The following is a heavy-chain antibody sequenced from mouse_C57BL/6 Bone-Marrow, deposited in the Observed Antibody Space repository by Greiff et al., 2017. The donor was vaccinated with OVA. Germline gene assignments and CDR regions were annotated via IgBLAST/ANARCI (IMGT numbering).Heavy chain of an antibody. CDR1: GYTFTSYW. Sequence: QVQLQQPGAELVKPGASVKVSCKASGYTFTSYWMHWVKQRPGQGLEWIGDIYPGSGSTNYNEKFKSKATLTVDTSSSTAYMQLSSLTSEDSAVYYCARNYYGSSFYYFDYWGQGTTLTVSS. CDR2: IYPGSGST. CDR3: ARNYYGSSFYYFDY. J-gene: IGHJ2*01. V-gene: IGHV1-55*01. D-gene: IGHD1-1*01.